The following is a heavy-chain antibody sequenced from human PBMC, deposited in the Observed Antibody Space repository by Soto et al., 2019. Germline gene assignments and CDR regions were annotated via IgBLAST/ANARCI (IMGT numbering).Heavy chain of an antibody. V-gene: IGHV4-4*02. D-gene: IGHD3-3*01. J-gene: IGHJ4*02. CDR3: ARVDDYDFWSGYDGLFDY. Sequence: QVQLQESGPGLVKPSGTLSLTCAVSSGSISSSNWWSWVRQPPGKGLEWIGEIYHSGSTNYNPSLKSRVTISVDKSKNQFSLKLSSVTAADTAVYYCARVDDYDFWSGYDGLFDYWGQGTLVTVSS. CDR1: SGSISSSNW. CDR2: IYHSGST.